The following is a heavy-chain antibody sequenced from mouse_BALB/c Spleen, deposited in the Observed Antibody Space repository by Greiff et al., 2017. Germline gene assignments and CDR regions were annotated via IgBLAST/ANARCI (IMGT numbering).Heavy chain of an antibody. CDR2: ISSGGGST. Sequence: EVMLVESGGGLVKPGGSLKLSCAASGFAFSNYDMSWVRQTPETRLEWVAYISSGGGSTYYPDTVKGRFTISRDNAKNTLYLQMSSLKSEDTAMYYCARHYYCSWFAYWGQGTLVTVSA. CDR1: GFAFSNYD. J-gene: IGHJ3*01. V-gene: IGHV5-12-1*01. CDR3: ARHYYCSWFAY. D-gene: IGHD1-2*01.